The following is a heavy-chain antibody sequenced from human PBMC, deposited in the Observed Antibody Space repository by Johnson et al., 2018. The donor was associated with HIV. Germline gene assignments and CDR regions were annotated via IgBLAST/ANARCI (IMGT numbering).Heavy chain of an antibody. CDR1: GFTFSSYA. D-gene: IGHD3-10*01. Sequence: QVQLVESGGGVVQAGRSLRLSCAASGFTFSSYAMHWVRQAPGKGLEWVAIISYDGSNKYYADSVKGRFTISRDNSKNTLYLQMNSLRAEDTAVYYCARSGYGSGSTHDAFDIWGQGTMVTVSS. V-gene: IGHV3-30-3*01. J-gene: IGHJ3*02. CDR2: ISYDGSNK. CDR3: ARSGYGSGSTHDAFDI.